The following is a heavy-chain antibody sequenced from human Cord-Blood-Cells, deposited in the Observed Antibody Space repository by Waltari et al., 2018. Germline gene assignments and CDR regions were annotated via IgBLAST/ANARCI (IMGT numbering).Heavy chain of an antibody. CDR2: INHSGST. J-gene: IGHJ4*02. CDR1: GGSSSGSY. Sequence: QVQLQQWGAGLLKPSETLSLPCAVYGGSSSGSYWTWTRQPPGKGLEWIGEINHSGSTNYNPSLKSRVTISVDTSKNQFSLKLSSVTAADTAVYYCARVLTGDLYYFDYWGQGTLVTVSS. D-gene: IGHD7-27*01. CDR3: ARVLTGDLYYFDY. V-gene: IGHV4-34*01.